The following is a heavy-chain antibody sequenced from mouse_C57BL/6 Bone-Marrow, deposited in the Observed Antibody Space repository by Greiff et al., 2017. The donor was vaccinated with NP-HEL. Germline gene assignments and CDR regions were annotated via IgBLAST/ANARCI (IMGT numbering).Heavy chain of an antibody. J-gene: IGHJ1*03. Sequence: DVQLVESGGGLVQPGGSLKLSCAASGFTFSDYGMAWVRQAPRKGPEWVAFISNLAYSIYYADTVTGRFTISRENAKNTLYLEMSSLRSEDTAMYYCARGLPGYFDVWGTGTTITVSS. CDR2: ISNLAYSI. CDR3: ARGLPGYFDV. CDR1: GFTFSDYG. V-gene: IGHV5-15*01.